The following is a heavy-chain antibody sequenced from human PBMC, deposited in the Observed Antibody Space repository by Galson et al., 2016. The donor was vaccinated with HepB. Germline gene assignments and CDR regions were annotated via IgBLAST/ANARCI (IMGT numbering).Heavy chain of an antibody. CDR2: ISSGGTT. CDR1: GFTVSSNY. Sequence: SLRLSCAASGFTVSSNYMNWVRQTPGKGLEWVSFISSGGTTYHAGSVKGRFTISRDKSKNTLYLQMNSLRSEDTAVYYCATATNFYRYYGMDVCGQGTTFIVSS. V-gene: IGHV3-53*01. J-gene: IGHJ6*02. CDR3: ATATNFYRYYGMDV.